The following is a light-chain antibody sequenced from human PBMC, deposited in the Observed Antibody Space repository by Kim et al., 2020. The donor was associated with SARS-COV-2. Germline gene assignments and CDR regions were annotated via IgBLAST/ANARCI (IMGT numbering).Light chain of an antibody. J-gene: IGKJ2*01. CDR3: QQYGRSPYT. CDR2: GAS. CDR1: QGLATNY. Sequence: LSTGERATLSCRASQGLATNYLAWYQQKPGQAPRLLISGASNRATGIPDGFSGSGSGTDFSLNISRREPEYVAVYYCQQYGRSPYTFGQGTKLEI. V-gene: IGKV3-20*01.